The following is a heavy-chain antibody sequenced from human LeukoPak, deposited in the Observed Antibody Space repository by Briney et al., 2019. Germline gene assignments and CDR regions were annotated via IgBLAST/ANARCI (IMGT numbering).Heavy chain of an antibody. CDR2: INQDGSQK. J-gene: IGHJ4*02. V-gene: IGHV3-7*01. CDR1: GFTFSSSW. Sequence: GGSLRLSCAASGFTFSSSWMSWVRQAPGKGLEWVANINQDGSQKYYVDSVRGRFTISRDNAKDSLYLQMNSLRVEDTAVYYCARGGEMALTRHFDHWGQGTLVTVSS. CDR3: ARGGEMALTRHFDH. D-gene: IGHD5-24*01.